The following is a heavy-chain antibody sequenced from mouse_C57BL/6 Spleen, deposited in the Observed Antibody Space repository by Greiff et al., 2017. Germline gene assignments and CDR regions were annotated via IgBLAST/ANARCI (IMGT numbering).Heavy chain of an antibody. D-gene: IGHD2-5*01. CDR3: ARQNSNYGDAMDY. Sequence: EVQGVESGGGLVQPGESLKLSCESNEYEFPSHDMSWVRKTPEKRLELVAAINSDGGSTYYPDTMERRFIISRDNTKKTPYLQMSSLRSEDTALYYCARQNSNYGDAMDYWGQGTSVTVSS. V-gene: IGHV5-2*01. J-gene: IGHJ4*01. CDR2: INSDGGST. CDR1: EYEFPSHD.